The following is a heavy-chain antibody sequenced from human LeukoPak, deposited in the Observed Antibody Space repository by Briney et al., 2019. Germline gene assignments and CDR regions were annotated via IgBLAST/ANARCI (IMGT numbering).Heavy chain of an antibody. J-gene: IGHJ3*02. CDR3: ARTRWLMRAFDI. CDR2: IHYSGST. D-gene: IGHD5-18*01. CDR1: GGSISSYY. V-gene: IGHV4-59*12. Sequence: SETLSLTCTVSGGSISSYYWSWIRQPPGKGLEWIGYIHYSGSTNYNPSLKSRVTISVDMSKNQFSLKLSSVTAADTAVYYCARTRWLMRAFDIWGQGTMVTVSS.